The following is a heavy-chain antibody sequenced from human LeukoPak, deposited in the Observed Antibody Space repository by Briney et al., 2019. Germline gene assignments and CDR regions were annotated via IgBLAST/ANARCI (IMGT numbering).Heavy chain of an antibody. V-gene: IGHV4-59*13. CDR2: IYYSGST. CDR1: GGSISTYL. D-gene: IGHD3-10*01. CDR3: ARARYGSGSYAFDY. Sequence: SETLSLTCTVSGGSISTYLWNWIRQPPGKGLEWLGYIYYSGSTNYNPSLKSRVTISVDTSKNQFALKLTSVTAADTAVYYCARARYGSGSYAFDYWGQGTLLTVSS. J-gene: IGHJ4*02.